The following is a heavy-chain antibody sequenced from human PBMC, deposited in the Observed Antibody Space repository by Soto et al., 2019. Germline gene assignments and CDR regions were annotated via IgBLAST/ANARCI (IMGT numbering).Heavy chain of an antibody. CDR2: IYTSGST. J-gene: IGHJ5*02. Sequence: SETLSLTCTVSGGSISSYYWSWIRQPAGKGLEWIGRIYTSGSTNYNPSLKSRVTMSVDTSKNQFSLKLSSVTAADTAVYYCARDKDAGVAWSSWLNGWWSDPWGQGTLVTVFS. CDR1: GGSISSYY. D-gene: IGHD6-13*01. CDR3: ARDKDAGVAWSSWLNGWWSDP. V-gene: IGHV4-4*07.